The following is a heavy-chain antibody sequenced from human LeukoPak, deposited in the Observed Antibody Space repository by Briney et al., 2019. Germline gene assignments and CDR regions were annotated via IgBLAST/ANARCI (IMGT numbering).Heavy chain of an antibody. V-gene: IGHV1-24*01. CDR2: FDPEDGEI. CDR3: ATALGGSGSYYSWDY. CDR1: GYTLTELS. D-gene: IGHD3-10*01. J-gene: IGHJ4*02. Sequence: ASVKVSCKVSGYTLTELSMHWVRQAPGKGLEWMGGFDPEDGEIIYAQKFQGRVTMTEDTSTDTAYMELSSLRSEDTAVYYCATALGGSGSYYSWDYWGQGTLVTVSS.